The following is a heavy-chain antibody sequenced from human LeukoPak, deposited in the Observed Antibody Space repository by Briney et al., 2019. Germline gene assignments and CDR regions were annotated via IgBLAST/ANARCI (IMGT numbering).Heavy chain of an antibody. V-gene: IGHV3-30*02. CDR1: GFTFSSYG. Sequence: PGGSLRLSCAASGFTFSSYGMHWVRQAPGKGLERVAFIRYDGINKYYADSVKGRFTISRDSFKNTLYLQMNSLRPEDTAVYYCAKEGDYYGSGSYRDGFDIWGQGTRATVSS. CDR2: IRYDGINK. CDR3: AKEGDYYGSGSYRDGFDI. D-gene: IGHD3-10*01. J-gene: IGHJ3*02.